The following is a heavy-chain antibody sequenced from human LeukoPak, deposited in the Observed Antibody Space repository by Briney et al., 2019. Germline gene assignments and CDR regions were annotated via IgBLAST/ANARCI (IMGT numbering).Heavy chain of an antibody. D-gene: IGHD2-2*01. V-gene: IGHV4-61*02. CDR3: ARVMGYCSSTSCYGYYYYYYMDV. CDR1: GGSISSGSYY. J-gene: IGHJ6*03. Sequence: SETLSLTCTVSGGSISSGSYYWSWIRQPAGKGLEWIGRIYISGSTNYNPSLKSRVTISVDTSKNQFSLKLSSVTAADTAVYYCARVMGYCSSTSCYGYYYYYYMDVWGKGTTVTISS. CDR2: IYISGST.